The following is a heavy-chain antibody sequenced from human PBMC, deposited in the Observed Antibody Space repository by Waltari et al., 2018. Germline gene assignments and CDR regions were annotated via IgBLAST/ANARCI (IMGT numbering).Heavy chain of an antibody. CDR2: INHSGST. CDR1: GGSFSGYY. D-gene: IGHD2-21*01. V-gene: IGHV4-34*01. J-gene: IGHJ4*02. CDR3: ARRYCGGDCYWVLGPLGYFDY. Sequence: QVQLQQWGAGLLKPSETLSLTCAVYGGSFSGYYWSWNRQPPGKGLEWIGEINHSGSTNYNPSLKSRVTISVDTSKNQFSLKLSSVTAADTAVYYCARRYCGGDCYWVLGPLGYFDYWGQGTLVTVSS.